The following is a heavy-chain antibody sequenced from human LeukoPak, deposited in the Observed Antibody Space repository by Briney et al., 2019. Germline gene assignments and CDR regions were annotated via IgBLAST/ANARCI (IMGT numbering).Heavy chain of an antibody. CDR2: IYWDDDK. Sequence: SGPTLLKPTQTLTLTCTFSGFSLRTSGVGVGWIRQPPGKALEWLALIYWDDDKRYSPSLKSRLTITKDTSKNQVVLTMTNMDPVDTATYYCAHRQAGIAAAGFDYWGQGTLVTVYS. J-gene: IGHJ4*02. V-gene: IGHV2-5*02. D-gene: IGHD6-13*01. CDR1: GFSLRTSGVG. CDR3: AHRQAGIAAAGFDY.